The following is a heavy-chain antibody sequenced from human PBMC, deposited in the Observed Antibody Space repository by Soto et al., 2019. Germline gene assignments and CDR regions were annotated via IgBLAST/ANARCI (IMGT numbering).Heavy chain of an antibody. CDR3: ARGASLMGKNYYYYGMDV. D-gene: IGHD7-27*01. CDR1: GGTFSSYA. Sequence: SVKVSCKXSGGTFSSYAISWVRQAPGQGLEWMGGIIPIFGTANYAQKFQGRVTITADESTSTAYMELSSLRSEDTAVYYCARGASLMGKNYYYYGMDVWGQGTTVTVSS. CDR2: IIPIFGTA. V-gene: IGHV1-69*13. J-gene: IGHJ6*02.